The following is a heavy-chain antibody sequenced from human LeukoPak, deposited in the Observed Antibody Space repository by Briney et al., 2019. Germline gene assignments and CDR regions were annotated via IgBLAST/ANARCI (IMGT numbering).Heavy chain of an antibody. CDR3: ARGTPQGAARLDY. Sequence: PGGSLRLSCAASGFTFSSYAMHWVRQAPGKGLEWVAVISYDGSNKYYADSVKGRFTISRDNSKNTLYLQMNSLRTEDTAVYYCARGTPQGAARLDYWGQGTLVTVSS. V-gene: IGHV3-30-3*01. D-gene: IGHD6-6*01. J-gene: IGHJ4*02. CDR2: ISYDGSNK. CDR1: GFTFSSYA.